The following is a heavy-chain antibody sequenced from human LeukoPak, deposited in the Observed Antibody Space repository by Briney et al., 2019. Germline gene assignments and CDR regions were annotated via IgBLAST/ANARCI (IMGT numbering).Heavy chain of an antibody. Sequence: GGSLRLSCAASGFTFSSYWMSWVRQAPGKGLEWVANIKQDGSEKYYVDSVKGRSTISRDNAKNSLYLQMNSLRAEDTAVYYCARDFPYYYDISGYYQDYWGQGTLVTVSS. CDR1: GFTFSSYW. CDR2: IKQDGSEK. CDR3: ARDFPYYYDISGYYQDY. J-gene: IGHJ4*02. D-gene: IGHD3-22*01. V-gene: IGHV3-7*01.